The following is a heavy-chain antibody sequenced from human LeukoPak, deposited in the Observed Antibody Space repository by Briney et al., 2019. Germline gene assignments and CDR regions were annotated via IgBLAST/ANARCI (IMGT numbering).Heavy chain of an antibody. J-gene: IGHJ3*02. Sequence: PGGSLRLSCAASGFTFLTYAMSWVRQAPGKGLQWVSVIRDSGASTYYADSVKGRFTISRDNSKSTLYLQMNSLRAEDTAVYYCAKAGRSGWYPGWPFDIWGQGTMVTVSS. CDR1: GFTFLTYA. D-gene: IGHD6-19*01. CDR3: AKAGRSGWYPGWPFDI. CDR2: IRDSGAST. V-gene: IGHV3-23*01.